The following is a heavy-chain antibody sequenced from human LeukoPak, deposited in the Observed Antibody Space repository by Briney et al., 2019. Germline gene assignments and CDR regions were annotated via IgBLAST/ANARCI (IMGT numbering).Heavy chain of an antibody. Sequence: GGCLRLSCAASRFTFRSYSMNWVRQAPGKGLEWVSSISSSSSYIYYADSVKGRFTISRDNAKNSLYLQMNSLRAEDTALYFCARDNPYSESLAADDAFDIWGQGTMVTVSS. J-gene: IGHJ3*02. V-gene: IGHV3-21*01. D-gene: IGHD1-26*01. CDR3: ARDNPYSESLAADDAFDI. CDR2: ISSSSSYI. CDR1: RFTFRSYS.